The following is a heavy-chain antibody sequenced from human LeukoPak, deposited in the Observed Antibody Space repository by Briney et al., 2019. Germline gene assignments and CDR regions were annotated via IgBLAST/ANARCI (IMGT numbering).Heavy chain of an antibody. CDR1: GFTFSRYW. Sequence: GGSLRLSCAASGFTFSRYWMSWVRQAPGKGLEWVANTNQDGSEIYYVGSVKGRFTISRDNAKSSLYLQMSSLRVEDTAVYYCARFDWNYYYSGMDVWGQGTTVTVSS. J-gene: IGHJ6*02. CDR2: TNQDGSEI. CDR3: ARFDWNYYYSGMDV. D-gene: IGHD1-1*01. V-gene: IGHV3-7*03.